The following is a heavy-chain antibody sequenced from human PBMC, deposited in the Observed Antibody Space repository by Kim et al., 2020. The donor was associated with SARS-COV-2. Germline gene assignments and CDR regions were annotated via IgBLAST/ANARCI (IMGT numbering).Heavy chain of an antibody. D-gene: IGHD3-3*01. V-gene: IGHV4-59*01. Sequence: SETLSLTCTVSGGSISSYYWSWIRQPPGKGLEWIGYIYYSGSTNYNPSLKSRVTISVDTSKNQFSLKLSSVTAADTAVYYCARFQHDFWSGFYRFDYYYGMDVWGQVTTVTVSS. J-gene: IGHJ6*02. CDR2: IYYSGST. CDR3: ARFQHDFWSGFYRFDYYYGMDV. CDR1: GGSISSYY.